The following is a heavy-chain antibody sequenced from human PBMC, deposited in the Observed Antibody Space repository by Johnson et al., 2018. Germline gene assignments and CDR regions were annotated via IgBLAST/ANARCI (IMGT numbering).Heavy chain of an antibody. CDR3: ARGVIKGFGVVKYYYYYYGMEV. V-gene: IGHV3-66*01. D-gene: IGHD3-3*01. CDR1: GFTVSSNY. J-gene: IGHJ6*02. CDR2: IYSGGST. Sequence: EVQLVASGGGLVQXGGSLRLSCAASGFTVSSNYMSWVRQAPGKALEWVSVIYSGGSTYYGDAVRGRFTIPRDNAKNTLYLQMNSLSAEGTAVYYCARGVIKGFGVVKYYYYYYGMEVWGQGTTVTVSS.